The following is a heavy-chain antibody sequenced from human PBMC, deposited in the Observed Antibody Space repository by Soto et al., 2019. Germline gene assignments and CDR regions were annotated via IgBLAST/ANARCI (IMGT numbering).Heavy chain of an antibody. Sequence: QVQLQQWGAGLLKPSETLSLTCAVYGGSFSDYSWTWIRQPPGKALEWIGQINHSGSANYNPSLKSRVTLSVATPKNQFSLQLTSVTAADTAVYYCARGLFSEDSYSGGWYFFEYWGQGTLVTVSS. V-gene: IGHV4-34*01. CDR3: ARGLFSEDSYSGGWYFFEY. CDR1: GGSFSDYS. D-gene: IGHD3-10*01. CDR2: INHSGSA. J-gene: IGHJ4*02.